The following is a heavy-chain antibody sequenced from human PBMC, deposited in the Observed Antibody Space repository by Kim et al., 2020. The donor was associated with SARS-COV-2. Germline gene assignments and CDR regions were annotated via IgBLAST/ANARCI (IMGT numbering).Heavy chain of an antibody. CDR1: GGSISSGGYY. V-gene: IGHV4-31*03. Sequence: SETLSLTCTVSGGSISSGGYYWSWIRQHPGKGLEWIGYIYYSGSTYYNPSLKSRVTISVDTSKKQFSLKLSSVTAADTAVYYCARARGGTMIVVVIGAFDIWGQGTMVTVSS. J-gene: IGHJ3*02. CDR2: IYYSGST. CDR3: ARARGGTMIVVVIGAFDI. D-gene: IGHD3-22*01.